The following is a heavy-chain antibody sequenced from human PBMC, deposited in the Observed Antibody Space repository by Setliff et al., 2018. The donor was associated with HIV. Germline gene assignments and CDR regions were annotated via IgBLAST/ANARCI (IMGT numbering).Heavy chain of an antibody. J-gene: IGHJ4*02. CDR1: GYSINSSHF. D-gene: IGHD6-19*01. CDR3: ARARSDWYNVRPYYFDL. Sequence: PSETLSLTCTVSGYSINSSHFWGWIRQPPGKGLEWVGSIYHSGNTHYNPSLKSRVTISVDTSKNQFSLTSSSVTAADTAVYYCARARSDWYNVRPYYFDLWGQGTPVTVSS. CDR2: IYHSGNT. V-gene: IGHV4-38-2*02.